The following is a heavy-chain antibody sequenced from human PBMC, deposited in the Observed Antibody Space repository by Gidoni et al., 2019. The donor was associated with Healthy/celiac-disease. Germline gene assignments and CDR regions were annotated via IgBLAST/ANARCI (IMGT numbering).Heavy chain of an antibody. CDR2: ISWNSGSI. CDR1: GFTFDDYA. V-gene: IGHV3-9*01. D-gene: IGHD1-26*01. CDR3: AKGFRQLWVRSGSNLDY. J-gene: IGHJ4*02. Sequence: EVQLVESGGGLVQPGRSLRLSCAASGFTFDDYAMHWVRQAPGKGLEWVSGISWNSGSIGYADSVKGRFTISNAKNSLYLQMNSLRAEDTALYYCAKGFRQLWVRSGSNLDYWGQGTLVTVSS.